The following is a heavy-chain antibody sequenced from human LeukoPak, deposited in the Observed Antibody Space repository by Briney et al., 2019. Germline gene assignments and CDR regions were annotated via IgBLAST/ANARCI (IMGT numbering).Heavy chain of an antibody. Sequence: ASVKVSCKASGYTFTGYYMHWVRQAPGQGLEWMGWINPNSGGTNYAQKFQGWVTMTRDTSISTAYMELSRLRSDGTAVYYCVRSAVAGTLGYFDYWGQGTLVTVSS. CDR3: VRSAVAGTLGYFDY. CDR2: INPNSGGT. V-gene: IGHV1-2*04. CDR1: GYTFTGYY. D-gene: IGHD6-19*01. J-gene: IGHJ4*02.